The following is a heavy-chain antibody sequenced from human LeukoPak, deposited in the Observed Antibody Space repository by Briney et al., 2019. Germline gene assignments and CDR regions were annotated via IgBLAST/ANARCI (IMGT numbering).Heavy chain of an antibody. D-gene: IGHD5-12*01. CDR2: IYYSGST. Sequence: SETLSLICTVSVGSISRYYWSWIRQPPGKGLEWIGYIYYSGSTNYNPSLKSRVTISVDSSKNQFSLKLSSVTAADTAVYYCAAGGYSGYDDFDYWGQGTLVSVSS. J-gene: IGHJ4*02. CDR1: VGSISRYY. CDR3: AAGGYSGYDDFDY. V-gene: IGHV4-59*01.